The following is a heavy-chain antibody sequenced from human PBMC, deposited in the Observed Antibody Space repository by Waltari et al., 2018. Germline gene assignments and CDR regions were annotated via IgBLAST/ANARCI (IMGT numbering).Heavy chain of an antibody. J-gene: IGHJ4*02. CDR3: AKAPLYSSGWYYFDY. CDR2: ISGSGGST. Sequence: EVQLLESGGGLVQPGGSLRLSCAASGFTFSSYAMSWVRPAPGKGLEWVSAISGSGGSTYYADSVKGRFTISRDNSKNTLYLQMNSLRAEDTAVYYCAKAPLYSSGWYYFDYWGQGTLVTVSS. V-gene: IGHV3-23*01. CDR1: GFTFSSYA. D-gene: IGHD6-19*01.